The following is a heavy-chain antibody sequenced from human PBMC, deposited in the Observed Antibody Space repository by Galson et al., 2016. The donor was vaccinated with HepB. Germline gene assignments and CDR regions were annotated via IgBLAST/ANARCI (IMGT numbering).Heavy chain of an antibody. V-gene: IGHV3-30*18. CDR2: ISYDGSNK. D-gene: IGHD2-2*01. J-gene: IGHJ4*02. CDR1: GFTFSSYG. CDR3: AKDGRIYCSSASCHDHFHY. Sequence: SLRLSCAASGFTFSSYGMHWVRQAPGKGLEWVAFISYDGSNKKYADSVKGRFIISRDNAKNSLSLQMNSLRPEDTAVYYCAKDGRIYCSSASCHDHFHYWGQGTLVTVSS.